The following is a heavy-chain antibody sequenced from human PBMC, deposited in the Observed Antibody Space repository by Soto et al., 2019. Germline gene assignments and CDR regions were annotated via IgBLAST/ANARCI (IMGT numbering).Heavy chain of an antibody. V-gene: IGHV1-18*01. D-gene: IGHD3-3*01. CDR1: GYTFTSYG. CDR2: ISAYNGNT. CDR3: ARTRYDFWRGPNWFAP. Sequence: QVQLVQSGAEVKKPGASVKVSCKASGYTFTSYGISWVRQAPGQGLEWMGWISAYNGNTNYAQKLQGRVTMTTDPSTSTAYMELRSLTSDDTAVYYCARTRYDFWRGPNWFAPWGQGTLVTVSS. J-gene: IGHJ5*02.